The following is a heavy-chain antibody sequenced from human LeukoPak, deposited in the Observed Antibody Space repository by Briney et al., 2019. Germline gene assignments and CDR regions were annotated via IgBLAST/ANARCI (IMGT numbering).Heavy chain of an antibody. Sequence: PEASVKVSCKASGYTFTGCYRHWVRQAPGQGLEWMGWINPNSGGTNYAQKFQGRVTMTRDTSISTAYMELSRLRSDDTAVYYCARVFYVWGSYRTNNWFDPWGQGTLVTVSS. CDR2: INPNSGGT. V-gene: IGHV1-2*02. D-gene: IGHD3-16*02. CDR3: ARVFYVWGSYRTNNWFDP. J-gene: IGHJ5*02. CDR1: GYTFTGCY.